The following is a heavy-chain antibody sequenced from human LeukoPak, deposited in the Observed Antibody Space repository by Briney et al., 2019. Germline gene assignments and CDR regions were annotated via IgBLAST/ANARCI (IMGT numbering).Heavy chain of an antibody. CDR1: GYTFTNYG. CDR3: ARGGIRFLESSAVDY. V-gene: IGHV1-18*01. CDR2: ISAYNGNI. J-gene: IGHJ4*02. Sequence: ASVKVSCKAPGYTFTNYGISWVRQAPGQGLKWMGWISAYNGNIDYAQEFQDRVTMTTDTSTTTAYMELKGLRSDDTAVYYCARGGIRFLESSAVDYWGQGTLVTVSS. D-gene: IGHD3-3*01.